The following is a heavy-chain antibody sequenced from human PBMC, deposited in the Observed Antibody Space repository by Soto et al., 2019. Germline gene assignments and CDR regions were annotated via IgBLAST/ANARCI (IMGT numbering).Heavy chain of an antibody. CDR3: ARDEWDIVLMVQYGMDV. V-gene: IGHV3-48*03. Sequence: GGSLRLSCAASGFMFSDYAMDWVRQAPGKGLEWVSYFSRTDNTVQYADSVKGRFIISRDNVANSLYLQMHSLTAEDTAIYYCARDEWDIVLMVQYGMDVWGQGTTVTVSS. CDR1: GFMFSDYA. CDR2: FSRTDNTV. D-gene: IGHD2-8*01. J-gene: IGHJ6*02.